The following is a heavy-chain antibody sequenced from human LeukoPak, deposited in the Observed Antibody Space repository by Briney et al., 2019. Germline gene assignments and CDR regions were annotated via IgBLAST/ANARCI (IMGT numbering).Heavy chain of an antibody. J-gene: IGHJ4*02. V-gene: IGHV4-59*01. CDR1: SGSISSYY. Sequence: SETLSLTCTVSSGSISSYYWSWIRQPPGKGLEWIGYIYYSGSTDYNPSLKSRVTISVDTSKNQFSLKLSSVTAADTAVYYCARDNYGDFYFDYWGQGTLVTVSS. CDR2: IYYSGST. D-gene: IGHD4-17*01. CDR3: ARDNYGDFYFDY.